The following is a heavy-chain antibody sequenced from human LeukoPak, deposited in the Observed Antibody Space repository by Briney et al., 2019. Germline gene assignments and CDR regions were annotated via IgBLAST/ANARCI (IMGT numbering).Heavy chain of an antibody. D-gene: IGHD3-3*01. Sequence: GGSLRLSCAASGFTISSYGMHWVRQAPGKGLEWVAHIRSDENYKHYADSVKGRFTISRDNSKNTVYVQMNSLRPEDTAVYYCAKDAHWSADHWGQGTLVTVSS. CDR1: GFTISSYG. CDR3: AKDAHWSADH. V-gene: IGHV3-30*02. CDR2: IRSDENYK. J-gene: IGHJ5*02.